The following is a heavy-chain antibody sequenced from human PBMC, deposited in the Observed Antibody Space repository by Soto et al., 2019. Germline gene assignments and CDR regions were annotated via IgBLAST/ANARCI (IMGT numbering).Heavy chain of an antibody. J-gene: IGHJ4*02. Sequence: PSETLSLTCTVSGGSISSGGYCWSWIRHLPGKGLEWIGYVYYSGNTYYNPSLKSRVTTSLDTSKNQFSLNLNSVTAADTAVYYCARDPCITRCPDYWGQGTLVTVSS. V-gene: IGHV4-31*03. CDR2: VYYSGNT. CDR1: GGSISSGGYC. D-gene: IGHD2-2*01. CDR3: ARDPCITRCPDY.